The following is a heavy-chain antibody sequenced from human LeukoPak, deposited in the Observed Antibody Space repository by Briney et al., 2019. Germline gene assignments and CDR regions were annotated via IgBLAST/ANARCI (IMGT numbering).Heavy chain of an antibody. D-gene: IGHD5-18*01. J-gene: IGHJ6*02. Sequence: ASVKVSCKASGYTFTSYDINWVRQATGQGLEWMGWMNPNSGNTGYAQKFQGRVTMTRNTSISTAYMELSSLRSEDTAVYYCASGLYVDTAMVYYYYGMDVWGQGTTVTVSS. CDR2: MNPNSGNT. CDR1: GYTFTSYD. CDR3: ASGLYVDTAMVYYYYGMDV. V-gene: IGHV1-8*01.